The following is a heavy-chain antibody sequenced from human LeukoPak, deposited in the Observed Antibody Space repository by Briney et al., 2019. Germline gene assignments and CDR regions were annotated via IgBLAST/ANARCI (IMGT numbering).Heavy chain of an antibody. CDR1: GFTFSDYY. Sequence: GGSLRLSCASSGFTFSDYYMSWIRQAPGKGLEWVSYISSSSSYTNYADSVKGRFTISRDNAKNSLYLQMNSLRAEDTAVYYCARIVVVTASTFDYWGQGTLVTVSS. D-gene: IGHD3-22*01. J-gene: IGHJ4*02. CDR2: ISSSSSYT. CDR3: ARIVVVTASTFDY. V-gene: IGHV3-11*03.